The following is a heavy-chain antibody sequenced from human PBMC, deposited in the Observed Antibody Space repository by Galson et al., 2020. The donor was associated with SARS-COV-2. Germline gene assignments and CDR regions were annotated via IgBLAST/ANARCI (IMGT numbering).Heavy chain of an antibody. V-gene: IGHV3-23*01. Sequence: GGSLRLSCAASDFTFFTYAMSWVRQAPGKGLEWVSAIGPGGGTTHYADSVKGRFTISRDNSKNTLYLQMNSLRAEDTAVYYCAKDRGYYSGIDAFDIWGQETMVTVSS. J-gene: IGHJ3*02. CDR1: DFTFFTYA. CDR3: AKDRGYYSGIDAFDI. D-gene: IGHD3-22*01. CDR2: IGPGGGTT.